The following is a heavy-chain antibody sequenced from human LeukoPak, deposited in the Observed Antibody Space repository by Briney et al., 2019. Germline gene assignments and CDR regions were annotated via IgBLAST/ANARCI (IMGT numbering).Heavy chain of an antibody. D-gene: IGHD6-13*01. CDR3: ARDLAAAGIFDY. V-gene: IGHV3-33*08. J-gene: IGHJ4*02. CDR2: IWYDGSSK. CDR1: GLIFSNYG. Sequence: GRSLRLSCAASGLIFSNYGMHWVRQAPGKGLEWVAVIWYDGSSKYYADSVKGRFTISRDNSKNTLYLQMNSLRAEDTAVYYCARDLAAAGIFDYWGQGTLVTVSS.